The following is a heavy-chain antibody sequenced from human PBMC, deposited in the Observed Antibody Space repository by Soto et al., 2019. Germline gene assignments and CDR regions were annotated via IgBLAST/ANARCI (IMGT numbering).Heavy chain of an antibody. CDR1: GFTFIDYS. V-gene: IGHV3-21*02. J-gene: IGHJ4*02. CDR2: ISGAGGFI. CDR3: TRDMVRGSQKMDF. D-gene: IGHD3-10*01. Sequence: EVQLVEFGGGLVRPGGSLRLSCTMSGFTFIDYSINWVRQTPGKGLEWVSSISGAGGFIYYADSMQGRFTTSRDNAKSLVYLQINSLRVEDTAVYYCTRDMVRGSQKMDFWGQGTLGTVSS.